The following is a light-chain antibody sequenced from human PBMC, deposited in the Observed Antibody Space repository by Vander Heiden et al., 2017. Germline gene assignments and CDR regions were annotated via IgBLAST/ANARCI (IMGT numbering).Light chain of an antibody. CDR3: QRTDATPET. CDR1: PRIGGS. V-gene: IGKV1-39*01. J-gene: IGKJ1*01. Sequence: IQMSPSTSSLPASVGVRVAIPCRASPRIGGSFNWCQQQPGNAPKLVIFATTRVHGGLPTRIRGSGAGADFTRTITNQQLEDVASYYWQRTDATPETFGPGTRVDLK. CDR2: ATT.